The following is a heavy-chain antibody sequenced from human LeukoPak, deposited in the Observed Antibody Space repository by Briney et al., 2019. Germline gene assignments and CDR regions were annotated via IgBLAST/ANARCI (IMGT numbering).Heavy chain of an antibody. J-gene: IGHJ2*01. CDR1: GFTFDDYA. CDR2: ISYNSDTI. D-gene: IGHD2-21*02. Sequence: HPGRSLRLSCAASGFTFDDYAMHWVRQAPGKGLEWVSGISYNSDTIAYADSVKGRFTISRDNAKNPLYLQMNSLRAEDTALYYCAKDYCGGDCYSGWYFDLWGRGTLVTVSS. V-gene: IGHV3-9*01. CDR3: AKDYCGGDCYSGWYFDL.